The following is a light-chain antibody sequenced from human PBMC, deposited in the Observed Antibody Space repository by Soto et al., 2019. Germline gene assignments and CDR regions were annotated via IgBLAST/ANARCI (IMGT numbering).Light chain of an antibody. CDR1: SSGVGGYNH. V-gene: IGLV2-14*01. CDR3: CSYTSLSTVV. J-gene: IGLJ2*01. CDR2: AVS. Sequence: QSVLTQPASVSGSPGQSITISCTGTSSGVGGYNHVSWYQHSPGKAPKLILFAVSDRPSGVSHRFSGSKSGNTASLTISGLQAEDEADYYCCSYTSLSTVVFGGGTQLTVL.